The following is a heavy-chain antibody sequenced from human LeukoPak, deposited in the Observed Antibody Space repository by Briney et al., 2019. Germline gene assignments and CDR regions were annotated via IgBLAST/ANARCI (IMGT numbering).Heavy chain of an antibody. J-gene: IGHJ4*02. CDR2: ISGSGGST. D-gene: IGHD2-15*01. Sequence: PGGSLRLSCAASGFTFSSYWMSWVRQAPGKGLEWVSAISGSGGSTYYADSVKGRFTISRDNSKNTLYLQMNSLRAEDTAVYYCAKDRIVVVVAAAYFDYWGQGTLVTVSS. CDR1: GFTFSSYW. CDR3: AKDRIVVVVAAAYFDY. V-gene: IGHV3-23*01.